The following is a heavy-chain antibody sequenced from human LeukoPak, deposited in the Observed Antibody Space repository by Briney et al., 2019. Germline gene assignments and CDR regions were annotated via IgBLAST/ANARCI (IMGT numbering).Heavy chain of an antibody. Sequence: SETLSLTCTVSGGSISSYYWSWVRQPPGKGLEWIGYIYYSGSTNYNPSLKSRVTISVDTSKNQFSLKLSSVTAADTAVYYCAREAGATGLYYFDYWGQGTLVTVSS. CDR2: IYYSGST. CDR1: GGSISSYY. J-gene: IGHJ4*02. V-gene: IGHV4-59*01. D-gene: IGHD1-26*01. CDR3: AREAGATGLYYFDY.